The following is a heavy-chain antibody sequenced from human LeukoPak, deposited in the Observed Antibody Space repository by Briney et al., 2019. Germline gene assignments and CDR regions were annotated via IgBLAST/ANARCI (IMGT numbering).Heavy chain of an antibody. CDR3: ARDRRSIAARPDYYYYMDV. D-gene: IGHD6-6*01. J-gene: IGHJ6*03. CDR2: INPNSGGT. CDR1: GYTFTGYY. V-gene: IGHV1-2*02. Sequence: ASVKVSCKASGYTFTGYYMHWVRQAPGQGLEWMGWINPNSGGTNYAQKFQGRVTMTRDTSISTAYMELSRLRSDDTAVYYCARDRRSIAARPDYYYYMDVWGKGATVTVSS.